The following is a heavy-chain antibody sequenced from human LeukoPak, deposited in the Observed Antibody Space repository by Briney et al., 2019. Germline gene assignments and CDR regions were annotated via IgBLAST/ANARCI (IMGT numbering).Heavy chain of an antibody. Sequence: PGGSLRLSREVSGLTFSGYWVTWVRQAPGKGLEWVANINQDASEKYYVESVKGRFAISRDNAKNSLYLQMNSLRAEDTAVYYCASYYYGSGTSLGYWGQGTLVTVSS. CDR1: GLTFSGYW. J-gene: IGHJ4*02. CDR3: ASYYYGSGTSLGY. CDR2: INQDASEK. V-gene: IGHV3-7*01. D-gene: IGHD3-10*01.